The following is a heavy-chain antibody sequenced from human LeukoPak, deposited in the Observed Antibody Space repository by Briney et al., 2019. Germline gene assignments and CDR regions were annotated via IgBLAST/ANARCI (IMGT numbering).Heavy chain of an antibody. D-gene: IGHD1-26*01. Sequence: EGSLRLSCAASGFTFSRYWMNWVRQAPGKGLEWVANIKQDGGEKYYVDSVKGRFTISRDNAKNSLYLQMNSLRAEDTAVYYCARDRYVGATTAGDSDSWGQGTLVTVSS. CDR3: ARDRYVGATTAGDSDS. CDR1: GFTFSRYW. CDR2: IKQDGGEK. V-gene: IGHV3-7*03. J-gene: IGHJ4*02.